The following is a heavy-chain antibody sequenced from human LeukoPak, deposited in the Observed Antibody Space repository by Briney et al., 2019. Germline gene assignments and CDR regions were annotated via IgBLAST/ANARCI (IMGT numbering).Heavy chain of an antibody. Sequence: PSETPSLTCTVSGGSISSYYWSWIRQPPGKGLEWIGYIYYSGSTNYNPSLKSRVTISVDTSKNQFSLKLSSVTAADTAVYYCARRRYSDYWGQGTLVTVSS. CDR2: IYYSGST. CDR1: GGSISSYY. D-gene: IGHD3-10*01. CDR3: ARRRYSDY. J-gene: IGHJ4*02. V-gene: IGHV4-59*01.